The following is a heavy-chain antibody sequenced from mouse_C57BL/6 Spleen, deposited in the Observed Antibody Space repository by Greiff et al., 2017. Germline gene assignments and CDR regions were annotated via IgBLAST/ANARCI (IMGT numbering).Heavy chain of an antibody. CDR1: GYTFTDYE. J-gene: IGHJ4*01. CDR3: TRRGYDGAMDY. V-gene: IGHV1-15*01. Sequence: VQLQESGAELVRPGASVTLSYKASGYTFTDYEMHWVKQTPVHGLEWIGAIDPETGGTAYNQKFKGKAILTADKSSSTAYMELRSLTSEDSAVYYCTRRGYDGAMDYWGQGTSVTVSS. CDR2: IDPETGGT. D-gene: IGHD2-2*01.